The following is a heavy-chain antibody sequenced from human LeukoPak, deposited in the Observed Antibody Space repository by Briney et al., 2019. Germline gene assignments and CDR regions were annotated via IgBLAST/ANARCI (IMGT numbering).Heavy chain of an antibody. CDR2: IWYDGSNK. J-gene: IGHJ4*02. Sequence: GRSLRLSCAASGFTFRNYGMHWVRQAPGKGLEWVAVIWYDGSNKYYPDSVKGRFTISRDNSKNTLYLQMNSLRAEDTAVYYCARDVRITMIVVVIGAPVDYWGQGTLVTVSS. CDR1: GFTFRNYG. CDR3: ARDVRITMIVVVIGAPVDY. V-gene: IGHV3-33*01. D-gene: IGHD3-22*01.